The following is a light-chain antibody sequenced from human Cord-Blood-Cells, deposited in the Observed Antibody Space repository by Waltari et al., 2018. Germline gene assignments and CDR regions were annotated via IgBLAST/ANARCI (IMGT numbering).Light chain of an antibody. V-gene: IGKV1-5*03. CDR2: KAS. J-gene: IGKJ4*01. CDR3: QQYNSYSPT. CDR1: QSISSW. Sequence: DIQMTQSPSTLSASVGYRVTIPCRASQSISSWLAWYQQKPGKAPKLLIYKASSLESGVPSRFSGSGSGTEFTLTISSLQPDDFATYYCQQYNSYSPTFGGGTKVEIK.